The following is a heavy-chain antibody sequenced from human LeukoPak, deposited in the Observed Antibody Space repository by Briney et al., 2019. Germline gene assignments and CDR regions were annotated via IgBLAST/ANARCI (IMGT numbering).Heavy chain of an antibody. CDR3: ARTYDFGVGPPGDAFDN. D-gene: IGHD3-3*01. V-gene: IGHV3-11*04. CDR1: GFDFSDHY. Sequence: GGSLRLSCEASGFDFSDHYMDWIRQAPGKGLEWLAYISIGAVSVYYADSVQGRFTISRDNAEDSVYLQMNSLRVEDTAVYYCARTYDFGVGPPGDAFDNWGQGTLVTVSS. CDR2: ISIGAVSV. J-gene: IGHJ3*02.